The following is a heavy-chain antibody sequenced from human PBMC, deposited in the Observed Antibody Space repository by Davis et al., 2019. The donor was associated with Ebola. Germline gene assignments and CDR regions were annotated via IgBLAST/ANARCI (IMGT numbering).Heavy chain of an antibody. J-gene: IGHJ5*02. D-gene: IGHD6-6*01. V-gene: IGHV3-23*01. CDR2: ISDSGGTT. Sequence: GESLKISCAASGFTFSNYGMNWVRQAPGKGLEWVSGISDSGGTTHYADSVKGRFTISRDNSKNTLYLQMSSLRAEDTAVYYCAKGGGTSSSDFRRTWGQGTLVTVSS. CDR1: GFTFSNYG. CDR3: AKGGGTSSSDFRRT.